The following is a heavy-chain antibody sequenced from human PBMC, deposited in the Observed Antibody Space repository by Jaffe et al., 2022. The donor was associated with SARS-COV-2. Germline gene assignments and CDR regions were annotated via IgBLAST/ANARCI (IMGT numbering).Heavy chain of an antibody. D-gene: IGHD2-15*01. CDR2: LDPSGHST. V-gene: IGHV3-23*04. CDR3: AKSRGYCSGGTCYGDY. CDR1: GFTFSSYA. J-gene: IGHJ4*02. Sequence: EVHLVGSGGGFVQPGGSLRLSCAASGFTFSSYAMTWVRQAPGKGLEWVSSLDPSGHSTYYADSVKGRFTISRDNSKNTVYLEMSSLRAEDTAVYYCAKSRGYCSGGTCYGDYWGQGTLVTVSP.